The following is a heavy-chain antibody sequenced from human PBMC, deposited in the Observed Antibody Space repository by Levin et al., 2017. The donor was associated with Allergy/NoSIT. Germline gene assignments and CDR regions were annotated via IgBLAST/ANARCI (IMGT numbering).Heavy chain of an antibody. CDR3: ARGGGGYCSGGTCYSVDY. J-gene: IGHJ4*02. D-gene: IGHD2-15*01. Sequence: KVSCKGSGYSFVSYWIAWVRQMPGKALEWVGIIYPGDSDTRYSPSFQGQVTISADKSSSSAYLQWSSLKASDTAMYYCARGGGGYCSGGTCYSVDYWGQGTLVTVSS. CDR2: IYPGDSDT. V-gene: IGHV5-51*01. CDR1: GYSFVSYW.